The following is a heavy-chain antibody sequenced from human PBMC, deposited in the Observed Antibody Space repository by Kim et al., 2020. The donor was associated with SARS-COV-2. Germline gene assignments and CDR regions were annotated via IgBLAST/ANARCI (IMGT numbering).Heavy chain of an antibody. CDR2: IRSKAYGGTT. D-gene: IGHD3-3*01. Sequence: GGSLRLSCTASGFTFGDYAMSWFRQAPGKGLEWVGFIRSKAYGGTTEYAASVKGRFIISRDDSKSIAYLQMNSLKTEDTAVYYCTRDTVRGLRFLEWFKSNYYYYYGMDVWGQGTTVTVSS. V-gene: IGHV3-49*03. J-gene: IGHJ6*02. CDR1: GFTFGDYA. CDR3: TRDTVRGLRFLEWFKSNYYYYYGMDV.